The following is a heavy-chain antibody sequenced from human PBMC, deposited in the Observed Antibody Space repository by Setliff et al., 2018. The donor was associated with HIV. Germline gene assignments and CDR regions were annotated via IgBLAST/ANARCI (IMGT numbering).Heavy chain of an antibody. D-gene: IGHD2-15*01. CDR3: ARDGRLLNAFDI. V-gene: IGHV1-69*05. J-gene: IGHJ3*02. Sequence: SVKVSCKASGGTFSSYAISWVRQAPGQGLEWMGGIIPIFGTANYAQKFQGRVTITTDESTSTAYMELSSLRSEDTAVYYCARDGRLLNAFDIWGQGTMVTVS. CDR1: GGTFSSYA. CDR2: IIPIFGTA.